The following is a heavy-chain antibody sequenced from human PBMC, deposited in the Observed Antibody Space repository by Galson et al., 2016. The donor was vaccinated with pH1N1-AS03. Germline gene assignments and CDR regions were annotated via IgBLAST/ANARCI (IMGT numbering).Heavy chain of an antibody. CDR3: ARAYYGDFAAWFDP. V-gene: IGHV2-5*01. D-gene: IGHD4-17*01. CDR2: IYWNDDI. CDR1: GFSLRTSGVG. Sequence: PALVTPTQTLTLTCTFSGFSLRTSGVGVGWIRQAPGKALEWLAIIYWNDDIRYSPSLRNRLTITKDTSKSQVVLTLTNMDPVDTATYFCARAYYGDFAAWFDPWGQGTLVTVSS. J-gene: IGHJ5*02.